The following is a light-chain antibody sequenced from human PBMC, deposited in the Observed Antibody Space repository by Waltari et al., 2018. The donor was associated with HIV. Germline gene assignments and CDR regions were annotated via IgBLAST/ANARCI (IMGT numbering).Light chain of an antibody. Sequence: SYVLTQPPSVSVAPGKTARITCGGNNIGTKSVHWYQQKPGQAPVLVIYYDSDRPSGCPERFSGSNSGNTATLIISRVEAGDEADYYCQLWDSSSDHVIFGGGTKLTVL. CDR2: YDS. J-gene: IGLJ2*01. V-gene: IGLV3-21*04. CDR1: NIGTKS. CDR3: QLWDSSSDHVI.